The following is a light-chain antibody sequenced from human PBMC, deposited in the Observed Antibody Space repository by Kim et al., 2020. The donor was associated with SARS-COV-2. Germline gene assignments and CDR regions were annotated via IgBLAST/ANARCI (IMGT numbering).Light chain of an antibody. CDR2: GNS. CDR1: SSNIGAGYD. CDR3: QSYDSSLSGYYV. V-gene: IGLV1-40*01. J-gene: IGLJ1*01. Sequence: VTISCTGSSSNIGAGYDVHGYQQLPGTAPKLLIYGNSNRPSGVPDRFSGSKSGTSASLAITGLQAEDEADYYCQSYDSSLSGYYVFGTGTKVTVL.